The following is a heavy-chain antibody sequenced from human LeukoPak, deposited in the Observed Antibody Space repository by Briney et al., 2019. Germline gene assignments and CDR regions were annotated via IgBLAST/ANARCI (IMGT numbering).Heavy chain of an antibody. V-gene: IGHV1-69*01. J-gene: IGHJ4*02. D-gene: IGHD6-13*01. CDR1: GGTFSSYA. CDR2: IIPIFGTA. Sequence: GSSVKVSCKASGGTFSSYAISWVRQAPGQGLEWMGGIIPIFGTASYAQKFQGRVTITADESTSTAYMELSSLRSEDTAVYYCARGAPYSSSWYGFIDYWGQGTLVTVSS. CDR3: ARGAPYSSSWYGFIDY.